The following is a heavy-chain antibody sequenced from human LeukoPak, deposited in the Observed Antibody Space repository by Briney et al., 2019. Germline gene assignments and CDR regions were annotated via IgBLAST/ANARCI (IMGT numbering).Heavy chain of an antibody. CDR2: IRSKANSYAT. CDR3: TMITIGTGMDV. V-gene: IGHV3-73*01. D-gene: IGHD3-9*01. Sequence: GGSLRLSCAASGFTFSGSALHWVRQASGKGLEWVGRIRSKANSYATAYAASVKGRFTISRDDSKNTAYLQMNSLKTEDTAVYYCTMITIGTGMDVWGQGTTVTVSS. CDR1: GFTFSGSA. J-gene: IGHJ6*02.